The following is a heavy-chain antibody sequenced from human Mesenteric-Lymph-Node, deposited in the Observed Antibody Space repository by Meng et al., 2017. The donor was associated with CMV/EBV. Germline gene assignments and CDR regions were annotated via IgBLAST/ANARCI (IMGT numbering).Heavy chain of an antibody. J-gene: IGHJ4*02. V-gene: IGHV3-30-3*01. CDR2: ISYDGGNK. CDR3: ARDRQDCTNGVCNDY. Sequence: SGFTFTSYAMTWVRQAPGKGLEWVAVISYDGGNKYYADSVKGRFTISRDNSKNTLYLQMNSLRAEDTAVYYCARDRQDCTNGVCNDYWGQGTLVTVSS. CDR1: GFTFTSYA. D-gene: IGHD2-8*01.